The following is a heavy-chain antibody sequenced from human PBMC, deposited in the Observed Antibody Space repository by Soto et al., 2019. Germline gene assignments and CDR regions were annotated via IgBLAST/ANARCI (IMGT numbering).Heavy chain of an antibody. D-gene: IGHD6-6*01. V-gene: IGHV4-59*08. CDR3: ARLTDTFIEYSSNEVAFDI. J-gene: IGHJ3*02. CDR2: IYYSGST. CDR1: DGSVSRYY. Sequence: SQTLSHNCTVSDGSVSRYYWHWIRKHPGKGLEWIGYIYYSGSTNYNPSLKSRVTISVDTSKNQFSLKLSSVTAADTAVYYCARLTDTFIEYSSNEVAFDIWGQGTMVNVSS.